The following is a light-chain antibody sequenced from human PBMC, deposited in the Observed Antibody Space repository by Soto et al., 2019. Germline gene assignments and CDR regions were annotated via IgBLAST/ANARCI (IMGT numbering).Light chain of an antibody. CDR2: AAS. J-gene: IGKJ1*01. Sequence: DIQMTQSPSSVSASVGDRVTITCRASQGVSNWLAWYQQKPGKAPKLLIYAASTLRSGVPSRFRGSGSGTEFTLTISSLQPDDFATYYCQHYNSYSEAFGQGTKVDIK. V-gene: IGKV1D-16*01. CDR3: QHYNSYSEA. CDR1: QGVSNW.